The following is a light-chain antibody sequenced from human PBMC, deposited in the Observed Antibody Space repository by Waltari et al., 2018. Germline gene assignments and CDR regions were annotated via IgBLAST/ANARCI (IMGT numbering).Light chain of an antibody. CDR3: QQYNSYPGT. V-gene: IGKV1-5*03. CDR1: QSISSW. J-gene: IGKJ2*01. Sequence: DIQMTQSPSTLSASVGARVTITCRASQSISSWLAWYQQKPGKAPKLLIYKASSVESGVPSRFSGSGSGTEFTLTISSLQPDDFATYYCQQYNSYPGTFGQGTKLEIK. CDR2: KAS.